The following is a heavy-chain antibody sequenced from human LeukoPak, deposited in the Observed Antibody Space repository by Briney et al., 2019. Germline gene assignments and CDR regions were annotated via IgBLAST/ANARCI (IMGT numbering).Heavy chain of an antibody. CDR3: ARVPRISPGYDY. D-gene: IGHD5-12*01. CDR2: INPNSGGT. V-gene: IGHV1-2*02. Sequence: SVKVSCKASGYTFTDSYMHWVRQAPGQGLEWMGWINPNSGGTNYAQKFQGRVTMTRDTSITTAYMDLSRPRSDDTAVYYCARVPRISPGYDYWGQGTLVTVSS. CDR1: GYTFTDSY. J-gene: IGHJ4*02.